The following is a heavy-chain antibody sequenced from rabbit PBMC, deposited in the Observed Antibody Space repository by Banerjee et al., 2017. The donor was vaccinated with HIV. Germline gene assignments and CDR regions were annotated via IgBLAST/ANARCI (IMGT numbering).Heavy chain of an antibody. D-gene: IGHD4-1*01. CDR3: ARDYSGGLHFNL. V-gene: IGHV1S7*01. Sequence: QLVESGGGLVQPGGSLKLSCKASGFDFSRYYMSWVRQAPGKGLEWIAYIYPEYGSADFATWVNGRFTVSLDNAQTTVFLQMTSLTAADTATYFCARDYSGGLHFNLWGQGTLVTVS. J-gene: IGHJ4*01. CDR1: GFDFSRYY. CDR2: IYPEYGSA.